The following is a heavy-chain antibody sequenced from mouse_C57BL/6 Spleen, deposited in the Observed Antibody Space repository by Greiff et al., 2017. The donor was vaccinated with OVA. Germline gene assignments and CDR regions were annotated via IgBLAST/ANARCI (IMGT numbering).Heavy chain of an antibody. V-gene: IGHV1-85*01. Sequence: QVQLQQSGPELVKPGASVKLSCKASGYTFTSYDINWVKQRPGQGLEWIGWFYPRDGSTKYNETFKGKATLTVDPSSSTAYKKHHSLTYDDAAVYYYARGLYSNCRYFDDWGKGTTLTVSS. D-gene: IGHD2-5*01. CDR3: ARGLYSNCRYFDD. CDR2: FYPRDGST. CDR1: GYTFTSYD. J-gene: IGHJ2*01.